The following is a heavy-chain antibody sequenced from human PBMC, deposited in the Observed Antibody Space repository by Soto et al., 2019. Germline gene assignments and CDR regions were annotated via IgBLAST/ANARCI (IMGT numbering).Heavy chain of an antibody. V-gene: IGHV1-69*13. J-gene: IGHJ3*02. D-gene: IGHD2-15*01. CDR2: IIPIFGTA. CDR1: GGTFSSYA. Sequence: ASVKVSCKASGGTFSSYAISWVRQAPGQGLEWMGGIIPIFGTANYAQKFQRRVTITADESTSTAYMELSSLRSEDTAVYYCARSADRLLGDAFDIWGQGTMVTVSS. CDR3: ARSADRLLGDAFDI.